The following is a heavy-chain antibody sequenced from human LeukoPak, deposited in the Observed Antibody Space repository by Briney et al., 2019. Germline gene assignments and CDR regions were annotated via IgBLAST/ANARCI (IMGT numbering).Heavy chain of an antibody. D-gene: IGHD3-10*01. J-gene: IGHJ5*02. CDR3: ARGRSTMVRGVKEWFDP. V-gene: IGHV1-8*01. Sequence: GASVKVSCKASGYTFTSYDINWVRQATGQGLEWMGWMNPNSDNTGYAQKFQGRVTMARNTSISTAYMELSSLRSEDTAVYYCARGRSTMVRGVKEWFDPWGQGTLVTVSS. CDR2: MNPNSDNT. CDR1: GYTFTSYD.